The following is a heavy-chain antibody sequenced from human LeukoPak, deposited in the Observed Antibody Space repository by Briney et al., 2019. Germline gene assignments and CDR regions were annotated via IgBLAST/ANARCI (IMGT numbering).Heavy chain of an antibody. D-gene: IGHD5-12*01. J-gene: IGHJ4*02. CDR1: GGTFSSYA. CDR2: IIPIFGTA. V-gene: IGHV1-69*06. Sequence: GASVKVSCKASGGTFSSYAISWVRQAPGQGLEWMGGIIPIFGTANYAQKFLGRVTTTADTSTSTAYMELRSLTSDDTAVYYCARSGRGTYYYFDLWGQGTLVTVSS. CDR3: ARSGRGTYYYFDL.